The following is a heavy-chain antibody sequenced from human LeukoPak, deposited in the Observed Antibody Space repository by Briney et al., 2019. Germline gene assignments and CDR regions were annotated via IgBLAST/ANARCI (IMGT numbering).Heavy chain of an antibody. Sequence: SETLSRTCTVSGYSISSGYYWGWIGQPPGKGLEWIGSIYHSGSTYYNPSLKSRVTISVDTSKNQFSLKLSSVTAADTAVYYCARGGSWYDYYMDVWGKGTTVTVSS. V-gene: IGHV4-38-2*02. CDR3: ARGGSWYDYYMDV. CDR1: GYSISSGYY. J-gene: IGHJ6*03. CDR2: IYHSGST. D-gene: IGHD6-13*01.